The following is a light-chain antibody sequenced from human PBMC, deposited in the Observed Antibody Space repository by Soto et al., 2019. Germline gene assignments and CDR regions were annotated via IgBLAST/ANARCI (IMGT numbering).Light chain of an antibody. J-gene: IGKJ3*01. Sequence: DIQMTQSPASLSASVGDSVTITCRAGQNISSYLNWYQLKPGKAPKLLICAASSLQSGVPSRFSGSGSGTEFTLTVSSLQPDDFATYYCQQSYSLPFSFGPGTKVDIE. CDR3: QQSYSLPFS. CDR2: AAS. V-gene: IGKV1-39*01. CDR1: QNISSY.